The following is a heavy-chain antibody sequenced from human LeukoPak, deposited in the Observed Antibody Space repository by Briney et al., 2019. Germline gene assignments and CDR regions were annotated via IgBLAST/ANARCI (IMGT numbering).Heavy chain of an antibody. CDR2: TRNKANGYTT. D-gene: IGHD6-13*01. J-gene: IGHJ4*02. V-gene: IGHV3-72*01. CDR1: GSTFSDHY. CDR3: ARDRARYSSNWYDPYYFDY. Sequence: AGGSLRLSCAASGSTFSDHYMDWVRQAPGKGLEWVGRTRNKANGYTTEYAASVKGRFTISRDDSKNSLYLQMNSLRAEDTAVYYCARDRARYSSNWYDPYYFDYWGQGTQVTVSS.